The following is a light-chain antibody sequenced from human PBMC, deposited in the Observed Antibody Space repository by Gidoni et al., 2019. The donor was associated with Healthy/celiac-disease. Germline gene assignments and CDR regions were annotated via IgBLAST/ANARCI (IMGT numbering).Light chain of an antibody. CDR2: GAS. CDR1: QSVNSN. CDR3: QQYNNWYT. Sequence: EIVMTQSPATLSVSPGERATLSCRASQSVNSNVAWYQQKPGQAPSPLIYGASTRATGIPARFSGSGSGTEFTLTISSLQSEDFAVYYSQQYNNWYTFGQGTKLEIK. J-gene: IGKJ2*01. V-gene: IGKV3-15*01.